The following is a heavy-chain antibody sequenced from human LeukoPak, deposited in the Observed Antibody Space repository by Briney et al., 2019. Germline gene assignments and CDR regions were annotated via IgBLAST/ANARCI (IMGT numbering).Heavy chain of an antibody. CDR1: GYTFTDYY. V-gene: IGHV1-69-2*01. D-gene: IGHD2-15*01. J-gene: IGHJ3*02. CDR2: VDPEDGET. Sequence: GASVKISCKVSGYTFTDYYMHWVQQAPGKGLEWMGLVDPEDGETIYAEKFQGRVTITADTSTDTAYMELSSLRSEDTAVYYCATGPLVGAFDIWGQGTMVTVSS. CDR3: ATGPLVGAFDI.